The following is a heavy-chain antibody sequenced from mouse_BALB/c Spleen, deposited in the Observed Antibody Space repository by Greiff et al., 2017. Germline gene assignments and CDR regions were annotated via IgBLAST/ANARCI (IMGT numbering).Heavy chain of an antibody. CDR2: ISSGGST. J-gene: IGHJ2*01. Sequence: EVQRVESGGGLVKPGGSLKLSCAASGFTFSSYAMSWVRQTPEKRLEWVASISSGGSTYYPDSVKGRFTISRDNARNILYLQMSSLRSEDTAMYYCARGPYDYHFDYWGQGTTLTVSS. CDR3: ARGPYDYHFDY. CDR1: GFTFSSYA. D-gene: IGHD2-4*01. V-gene: IGHV5-6-5*01.